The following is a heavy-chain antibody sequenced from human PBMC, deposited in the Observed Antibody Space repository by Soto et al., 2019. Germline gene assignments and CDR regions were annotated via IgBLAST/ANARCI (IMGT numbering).Heavy chain of an antibody. J-gene: IGHJ6*02. D-gene: IGHD6-19*01. CDR1: GGSISSGDYY. CDR3: ARRARESSGWYKLYYYYGMDV. Sequence: SETLSLTCTVSGGSISSGDYYWSWLRQPPGKGLEWIGYIYYSGSTYYNPSRKSRVTISVDTSKNQFSLKLSSVTAADTAVYYCARRARESSGWYKLYYYYGMDVWGQGTTVTVSS. CDR2: IYYSGST. V-gene: IGHV4-30-4*01.